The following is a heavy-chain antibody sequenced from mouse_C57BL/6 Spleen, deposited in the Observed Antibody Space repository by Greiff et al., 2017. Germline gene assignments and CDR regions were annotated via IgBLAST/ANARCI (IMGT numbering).Heavy chain of an antibody. Sequence: QVQLQQSGAELVKPGASVKISCKASGYAFSSYWMNWVKQRPGKGLEWIGHIYPGDGDTNYNGKFKGKATLTADKSSSTAYMQLSSLTSADSAVYFCARSTYGYAGGYYTMDYWGQGTSLTVSS. D-gene: IGHD2-2*01. CDR1: GYAFSSYW. CDR3: ARSTYGYAGGYYTMDY. CDR2: IYPGDGDT. J-gene: IGHJ4*01. V-gene: IGHV1-80*01.